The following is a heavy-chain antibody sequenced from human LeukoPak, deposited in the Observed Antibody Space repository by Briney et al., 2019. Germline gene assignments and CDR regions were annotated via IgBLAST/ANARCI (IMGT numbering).Heavy chain of an antibody. Sequence: ASVKVSCKTSGYTFDNYAINWVRQAPGQGLEWMGWINTNTGNPSYAQGFTGRFVFSLDTSVSTAYLQISSLKAEDTAVYYCARLPRDLEGVPPSFWTHDYWGQGTLVTVSS. V-gene: IGHV7-4-1*02. CDR1: GYTFDNYA. D-gene: IGHD3/OR15-3a*01. CDR2: INTNTGNP. CDR3: ARLPRDLEGVPPSFWTHDY. J-gene: IGHJ4*02.